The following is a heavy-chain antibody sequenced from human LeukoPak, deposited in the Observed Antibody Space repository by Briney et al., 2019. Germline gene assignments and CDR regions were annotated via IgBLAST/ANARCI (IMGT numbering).Heavy chain of an antibody. Sequence: GGSLRLSCAASGFTFSDYYMSWIRQAPGKGLEWVSYISSSGSTIYYADSVEGRFTISRDNAKNSLYLQMNSLRAEDTAVYYCARVGRDTAMVTYAFDIWGQGTMVTVSS. CDR1: GFTFSDYY. V-gene: IGHV3-11*01. CDR2: ISSSGSTI. CDR3: ARVGRDTAMVTYAFDI. J-gene: IGHJ3*02. D-gene: IGHD5-18*01.